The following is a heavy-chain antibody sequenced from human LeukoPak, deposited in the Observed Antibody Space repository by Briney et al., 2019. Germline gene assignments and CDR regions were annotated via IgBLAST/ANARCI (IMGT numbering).Heavy chain of an antibody. D-gene: IGHD4-23*01. CDR1: GGSLSSYY. CDR2: IYSSGSP. CDR3: RGLYIGGYYFDY. J-gene: IGHJ4*02. Sequence: SETLSLTCTVSGGSLSSYYWSWIRQPPGKGLEWIGYIYSSGSPTYHPSLKSRVTISLNPSKNQSSLKLSSVTAPTTPGYSCRGLYIGGYYFDYWGQGTLVTVSS. V-gene: IGHV4-59*08.